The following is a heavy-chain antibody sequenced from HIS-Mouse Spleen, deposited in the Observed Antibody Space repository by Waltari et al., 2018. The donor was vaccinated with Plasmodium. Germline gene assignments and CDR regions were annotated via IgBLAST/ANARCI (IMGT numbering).Heavy chain of an antibody. Sequence: QVQLQESGPGLVKPSETLSLTCTVSGGSISISYWRWIRQPPGKGLEWIAYIYYSGSTNYNPSLKSRVTISVDTSKNQFSLKLSSVTAADTAVFYCARGGYSSSSYYFDYWGQGTLVTVSS. D-gene: IGHD6-6*01. J-gene: IGHJ4*02. CDR1: GGSISISY. V-gene: IGHV4-59*01. CDR2: IYYSGST. CDR3: ARGGYSSSSYYFDY.